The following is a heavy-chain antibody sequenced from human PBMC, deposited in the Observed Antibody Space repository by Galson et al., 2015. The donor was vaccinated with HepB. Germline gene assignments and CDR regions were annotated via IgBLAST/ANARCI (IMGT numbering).Heavy chain of an antibody. CDR2: ISGSGGST. Sequence: SLRLSCAASGFTFSSYAMSWVRQAPGKGLEWVSAISGSGGSTYYADSVKGRFTISRDNSKNTLYLQMNSLRAEDTAVYYCAKDTYDSSGYYLSWGQGTLVTVSS. V-gene: IGHV3-23*01. D-gene: IGHD3-22*01. CDR3: AKDTYDSSGYYLS. J-gene: IGHJ5*02. CDR1: GFTFSSYA.